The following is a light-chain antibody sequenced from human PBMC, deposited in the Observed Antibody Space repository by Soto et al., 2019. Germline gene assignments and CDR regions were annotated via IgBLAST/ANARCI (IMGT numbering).Light chain of an antibody. CDR3: QQYGSSART. V-gene: IGKV3-20*01. Sequence: IVLTQSPGTLSLSPGEGATLSCRASQSVSSSYIAWYQQRPGQTPSLLIYDASNRATGIPARFSGSGSGTEFTLTISSLQPDDFAVYYCQQYGSSARTFGQGTKVDIK. CDR1: QSVSSSY. CDR2: DAS. J-gene: IGKJ1*01.